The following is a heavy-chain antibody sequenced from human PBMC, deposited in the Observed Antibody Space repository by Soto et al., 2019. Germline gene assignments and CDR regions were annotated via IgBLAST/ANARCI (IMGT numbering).Heavy chain of an antibody. CDR2: IYYSGST. CDR1: GGSISSGDYY. D-gene: IGHD4-17*01. Sequence: QVQLQESGPGLVKPSQTLSLNCNVSGGSISSGDYYWSWIRQHPVNGLECSGYIYYSGSTYYNPSLKSRVTISVDMSKNEFSVRLSYVTAADTAVCYGASSYGGFGHYWGQGTLVTVSS. V-gene: IGHV4-31*03. J-gene: IGHJ4*02. CDR3: ASSYGGFGHY.